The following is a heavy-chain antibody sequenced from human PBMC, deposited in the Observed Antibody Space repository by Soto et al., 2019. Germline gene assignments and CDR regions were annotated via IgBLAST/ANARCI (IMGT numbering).Heavy chain of an antibody. CDR2: IVVGSCNT. CDR3: AARTGYYTSYYYMDV. D-gene: IGHD3-9*01. Sequence: QMKLVQSGPEVKKPGTSVKVSCKASGFTFTNSAIQWVRQARGQRLEWIGWIVVGSCNTNYAQKFQERLTITRHISTSTDYMELSSLRSDDTAIYYGAARTGYYTSYYYMDVWGKGTTVTVAS. J-gene: IGHJ6*03. CDR1: GFTFTNSA. V-gene: IGHV1-58*02.